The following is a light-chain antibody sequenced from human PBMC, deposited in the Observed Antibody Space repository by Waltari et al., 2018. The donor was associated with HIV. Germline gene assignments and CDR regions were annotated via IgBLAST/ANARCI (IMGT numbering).Light chain of an antibody. V-gene: IGLV2-14*01. CDR2: EVS. CDR1: SSEPGGYKY. Sequence: QSALTQPASVSGSPGQSITLSCTGPSSEPGGYKYVHWYQQHPGKAPKLIIYEVSNRPSGISNRFSGSKSGNAASLTISGLQAEDESDYFCSSYTNTNILIFGGGTKLTVL. CDR3: SSYTNTNILI. J-gene: IGLJ2*01.